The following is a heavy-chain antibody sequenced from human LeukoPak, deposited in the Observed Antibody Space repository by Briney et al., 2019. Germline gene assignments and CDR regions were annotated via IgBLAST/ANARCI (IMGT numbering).Heavy chain of an antibody. Sequence: GGSLRLSCAASGFTFSSYAMSWARQAPGKGLEWVSGISGSGGSTYYADSVKGRFTISRDNSKNALYLQMNSLRAEDTAVYYCAKGVVGAPTSIPIDYWGQGTLVTVSS. J-gene: IGHJ4*02. CDR3: AKGVVGAPTSIPIDY. CDR2: ISGSGGST. CDR1: GFTFSSYA. D-gene: IGHD1-26*01. V-gene: IGHV3-23*01.